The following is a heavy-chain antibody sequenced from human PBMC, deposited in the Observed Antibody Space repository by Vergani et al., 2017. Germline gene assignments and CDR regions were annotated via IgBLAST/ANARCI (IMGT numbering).Heavy chain of an antibody. J-gene: IGHJ4*02. V-gene: IGHV2-5*02. CDR2: IYWDDDK. CDR1: GFSLSTSGVG. CDR3: AHRRHYYGSGSYFS. D-gene: IGHD3-10*01. Sequence: QITLKESGPTLVKPTQTLTLTCTFSGFSLSTSGVGVGWIRQPPGKALEWLALIYWDDDKRYSPSLKSRLTITKDTSKNQVVLTMTNMDPVDTATDYCAHRRHYYGSGSYFSWGQGTLVTVSS.